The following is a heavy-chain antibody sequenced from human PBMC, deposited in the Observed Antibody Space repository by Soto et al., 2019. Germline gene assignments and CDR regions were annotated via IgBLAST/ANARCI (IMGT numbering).Heavy chain of an antibody. D-gene: IGHD3-22*01. V-gene: IGHV1-69*06. CDR3: ARDDSSGHDAFDI. CDR2: IIPIFGTA. J-gene: IGHJ3*02. Sequence: ASVKVSCKASGGTFSSYAISWVRQAPGQGLEWMGGIIPIFGTANYAQRFQGRVTITADKSTSTAYMELSSLRSEDTAVYYCARDDSSGHDAFDIWGQGTMVTVSS. CDR1: GGTFSSYA.